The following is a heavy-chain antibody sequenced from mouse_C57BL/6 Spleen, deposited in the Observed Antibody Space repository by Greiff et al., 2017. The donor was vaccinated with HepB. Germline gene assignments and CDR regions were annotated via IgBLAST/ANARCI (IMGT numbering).Heavy chain of an antibody. V-gene: IGHV1-42*01. J-gene: IGHJ3*01. CDR1: GYSFTGYY. CDR3: ARGPSMVTTPY. Sequence: EVQLQQSGPELVKPGASVKISCKASGYSFTGYYMNWVKQSPEKSLEWIGEINPSTGGTTYNQKFKAKATLTVDKSSSTAYMQLKSLTSEDSAVYYCARGPSMVTTPYWGQGTLVTVSA. D-gene: IGHD2-2*01. CDR2: INPSTGGT.